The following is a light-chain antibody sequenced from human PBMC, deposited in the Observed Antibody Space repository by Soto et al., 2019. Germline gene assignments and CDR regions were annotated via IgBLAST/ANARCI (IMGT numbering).Light chain of an antibody. CDR2: DAS. CDR3: QQYDDVPLT. Sequence: DIQMTQSPSSLSASVGDRVTITCRASQSIVTYLNWYLQKPGKAPKLLIYDASNLETGVPSRFSGSGSGTDFTFTISSLQPEDIATYYCQQYDDVPLTFGGGTKVDIK. CDR1: QSIVTY. J-gene: IGKJ4*01. V-gene: IGKV1-33*01.